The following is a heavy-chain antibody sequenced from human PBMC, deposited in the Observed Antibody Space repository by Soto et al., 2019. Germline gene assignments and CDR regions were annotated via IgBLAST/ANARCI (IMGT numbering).Heavy chain of an antibody. J-gene: IGHJ6*02. V-gene: IGHV4-39*01. CDR3: ARHGPPIYDFWSGYSGDYYYGMDV. CDR2: IYYSGST. Sequence: PSETLSLTCTVSGGSISSRSYYWGWIRQPPGKGLEWIGSIYYSGSTYYNPSLKGRVTISVDTSKNQFSLKLSSVTAADTAVYYCARHGPPIYDFWSGYSGDYYYGMDVWGQGTTVTVSS. D-gene: IGHD3-3*01. CDR1: GGSISSRSYY.